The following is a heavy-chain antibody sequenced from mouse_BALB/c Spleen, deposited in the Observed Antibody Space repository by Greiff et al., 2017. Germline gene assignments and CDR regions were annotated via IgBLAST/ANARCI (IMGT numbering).Heavy chain of an antibody. J-gene: IGHJ4*01. V-gene: IGHV2-6-7*01. CDR3: ARHYYGYDAMDY. Sequence: VQGVESGPGLVAPSQSLSITCTVSGFSLTGNGVNWVRQPPGKGLEWLGMIWGDGSTDYNSALKSRLSISKDNSKSQVFLKMNSLQTDDTARYYCARHYYGYDAMDYWGQGTSVTVSS. CDR2: IWGDGST. D-gene: IGHD1-2*01. CDR1: GFSLTGNG.